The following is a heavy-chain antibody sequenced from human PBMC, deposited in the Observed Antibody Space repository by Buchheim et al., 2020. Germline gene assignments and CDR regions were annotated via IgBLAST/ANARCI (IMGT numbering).Heavy chain of an antibody. J-gene: IGHJ4*02. CDR3: ARALVGDGYSSGY. Sequence: EVQLVESGGGLVQPGGSLRLSCTASGFTFTSYWMSWVRQAPGKGLEWVANINQDGTATDYVDSVKGRFTISRDNAKDSLFLKMNSLRAEDTAVYYCARALVGDGYSSGYWGQGTL. CDR1: GFTFTSYW. D-gene: IGHD5-24*01. CDR2: INQDGTAT. V-gene: IGHV3-7*01.